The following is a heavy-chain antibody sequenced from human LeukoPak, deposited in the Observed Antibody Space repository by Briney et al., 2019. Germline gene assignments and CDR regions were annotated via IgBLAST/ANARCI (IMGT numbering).Heavy chain of an antibody. Sequence: GGSLRLSCAASGFTFSSYWMSWVRQAPGKGLEWVSTITGGGGSTYYADSVKGRFTISRDNSKDTLYLLMNSLRAEDTAVYYCAKGVFATPGAPWGQGTLVTVSS. CDR2: ITGGGGST. D-gene: IGHD6-13*01. CDR3: AKGVFATPGAP. CDR1: GFTFSSYW. V-gene: IGHV3-23*01. J-gene: IGHJ5*02.